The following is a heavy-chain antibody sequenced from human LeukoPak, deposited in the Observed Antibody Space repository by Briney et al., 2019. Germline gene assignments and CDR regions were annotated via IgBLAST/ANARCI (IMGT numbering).Heavy chain of an antibody. CDR3: AKDNGEGYSGGWNDY. CDR1: GFTFDDYA. CDR2: ISWNSGSI. Sequence: GGSLRLSCAASGFTFDDYAMHWVRQAPGKGLEWVSGISWNSGSIGYADSVKGRFTISRDNAKNSLYLQMNSLRAEDTALYYCAKDNGEGYSGGWNDYWGQGTLVTVSS. D-gene: IGHD6-19*01. V-gene: IGHV3-9*01. J-gene: IGHJ4*02.